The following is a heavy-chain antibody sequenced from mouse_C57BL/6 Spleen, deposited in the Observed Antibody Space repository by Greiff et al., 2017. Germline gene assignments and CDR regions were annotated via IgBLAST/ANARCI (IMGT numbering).Heavy chain of an antibody. Sequence: VKLQESGAELVRPGTSVKMSCKASGYTFTNYWIGWAKQRPGHGLEWIGDIYPGGGYTNYNEKFKGKATLTADKSSSAAYMQFSSLTSEDSAIYYCARYDGNYWYFDVWGTGTTVTVSS. V-gene: IGHV1-63*01. CDR3: ARYDGNYWYFDV. D-gene: IGHD2-1*01. J-gene: IGHJ1*03. CDR2: IYPGGGYT. CDR1: GYTFTNYW.